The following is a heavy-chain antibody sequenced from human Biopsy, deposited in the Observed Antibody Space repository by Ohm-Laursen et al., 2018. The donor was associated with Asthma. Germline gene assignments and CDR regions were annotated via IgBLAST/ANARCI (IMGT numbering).Heavy chain of an antibody. CDR1: GGSVSSDKYY. CDR2: IFYSGAT. J-gene: IGHJ4*02. D-gene: IGHD5-12*01. V-gene: IGHV4-61*01. CDR3: ARGTIVAGIDY. Sequence: TLSLTCAVSGGSVSSDKYYWGWIRQPPGKGLEWIAYIFYSGATNYNPALKSRVAQSIDTSKSQFSLRLNSLSAADTAVYYCARGTIVAGIDYWGRGTLVTVSS.